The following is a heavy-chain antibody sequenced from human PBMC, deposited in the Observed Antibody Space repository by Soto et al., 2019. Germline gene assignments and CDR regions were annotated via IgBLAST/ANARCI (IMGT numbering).Heavy chain of an antibody. J-gene: IGHJ5*02. CDR1: GFSFSNYA. D-gene: IGHD3-22*01. V-gene: IGHV3-23*01. Sequence: PGGSLRLSCVASGFSFSNYAMSWVRQAPGKGLEWVSFISGSGGSTYYADSVKGRFTISRDNSKNTVFLQMNSLRAEDTAVYYCAKDLDYYDSSAYYRGNWFDPWGQGTLVTVSS. CDR3: AKDLDYYDSSAYYRGNWFDP. CDR2: ISGSGGST.